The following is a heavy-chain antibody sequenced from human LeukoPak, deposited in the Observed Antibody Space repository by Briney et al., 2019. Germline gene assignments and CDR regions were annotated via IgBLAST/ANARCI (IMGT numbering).Heavy chain of an antibody. CDR1: GGSISSRSYY. D-gene: IGHD3-22*01. Sequence: PSETLSLTCTVSGGSISSRSYYWGWIRQPPGKGLEWLGSIYYSGSTYYNPSLKSRVTISVDTSKNQFSLNLYSVTAADTAVFYCARSYYYDYRQIDYWGQGTLVTVSS. CDR2: IYYSGST. J-gene: IGHJ4*02. V-gene: IGHV4-39*01. CDR3: ARSYYYDYRQIDY.